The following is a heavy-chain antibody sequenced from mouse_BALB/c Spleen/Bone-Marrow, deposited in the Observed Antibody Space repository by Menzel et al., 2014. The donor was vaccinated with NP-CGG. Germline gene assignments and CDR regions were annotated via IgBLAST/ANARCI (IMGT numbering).Heavy chain of an antibody. CDR1: GFTFSSYT. D-gene: IGHD4-1*01. CDR2: ISNGGGST. CDR3: ATGTFAY. V-gene: IGHV5-12-2*01. Sequence: EVKLVESGGGVVQPGGSLKLSCAASGFTFSSYTMSWVRQTPEKRLEWVAYISNGGGSTYYPDTVKGRFTISRDNAKNTLYLQMSSLKSEDTAMYYCATGTFAYWGRGTLVTVSA. J-gene: IGHJ3*01.